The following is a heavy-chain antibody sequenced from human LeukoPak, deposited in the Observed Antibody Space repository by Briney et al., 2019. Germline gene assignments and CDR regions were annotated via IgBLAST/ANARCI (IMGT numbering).Heavy chain of an antibody. CDR2: INQDGSEK. CDR3: AKGFVEMATIVVFDY. Sequence: GGSLRLSCAASGFTLSNYWMGWVRRAPGKGLEWVANINQDGSEKHYVDFLKGRFTISRDNANNSLYLEVNSLRAEDTAVYYCAKGFVEMATIVVFDYWGQGALVAVSS. CDR1: GFTLSNYW. V-gene: IGHV3-7*01. D-gene: IGHD5-24*01. J-gene: IGHJ4*02.